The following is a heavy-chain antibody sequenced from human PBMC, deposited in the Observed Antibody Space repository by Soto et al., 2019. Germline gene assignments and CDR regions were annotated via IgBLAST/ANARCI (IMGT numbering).Heavy chain of an antibody. Sequence: QITLKESGPTLVKPTQTLTLTCTFSGFSLSTSGVGVGWIRQSPGKALEWLALIYWDDDKRYSPSLKTRLTITKDTSKNPVVHTIPNMDPVDTATYYCAHRMTTVTTAGFDPSGQGTLVTVSS. J-gene: IGHJ5*02. CDR1: GFSLSTSGVG. CDR2: IYWDDDK. V-gene: IGHV2-5*02. CDR3: AHRMTTVTTAGFDP. D-gene: IGHD4-17*01.